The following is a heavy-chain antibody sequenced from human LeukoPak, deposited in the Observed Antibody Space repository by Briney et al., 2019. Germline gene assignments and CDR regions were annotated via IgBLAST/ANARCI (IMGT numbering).Heavy chain of an antibody. V-gene: IGHV3-30*02. CDR1: GFTFSSYG. CDR3: ARTAPFDY. CDR2: IRYDGSNK. D-gene: IGHD2-21*02. J-gene: IGHJ4*02. Sequence: AGSLRLSCAASGFTFSSYGMHWVRQAPGKGLEWVAFIRYDGSNKYYADSVKGRFTISRDNAKNSLYLQMNSLRAEDTAVYYCARTAPFDYWGQGTLVTVSS.